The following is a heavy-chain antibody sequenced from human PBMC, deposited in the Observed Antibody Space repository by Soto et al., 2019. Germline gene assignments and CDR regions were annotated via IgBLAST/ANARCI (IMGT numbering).Heavy chain of an antibody. J-gene: IGHJ6*02. D-gene: IGHD3-22*01. CDR3: TTGMVVVIPSGMDV. CDR2: IKRKTDGGTT. Sequence: EVQLVESGGGLVKPGGSLRLSCAASGFTFSNDWMSWVRQAPGKGLEWVGRIKRKTDGGTTDYAAPVKGRFTISRDDSKTTMYLQMNSLKTEDTAVYYGTTGMVVVIPSGMDVWGQGTTVTVSS. V-gene: IGHV3-15*01. CDR1: GFTFSNDW.